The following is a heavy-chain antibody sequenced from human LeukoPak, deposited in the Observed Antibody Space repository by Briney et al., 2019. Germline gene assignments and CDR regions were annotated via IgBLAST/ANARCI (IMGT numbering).Heavy chain of an antibody. Sequence: TGGSLRLSCVASEFTFSDYYMSWIRQAPGKGLEWVAFISFGGTNKYYADSVKGRFTISRDNSKNTMYVQMNSLRGYDSGVYYCAAGSSGDCSRTSCPPTDYWGQGTLVTVSS. D-gene: IGHD2-2*01. J-gene: IGHJ4*02. CDR1: EFTFSDYY. CDR3: AAGSSGDCSRTSCPPTDY. V-gene: IGHV3-30-3*01. CDR2: ISFGGTNK.